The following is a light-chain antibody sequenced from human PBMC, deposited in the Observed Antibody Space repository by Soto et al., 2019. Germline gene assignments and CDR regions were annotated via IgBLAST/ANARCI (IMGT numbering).Light chain of an antibody. CDR2: GAS. CDR3: QQYNRWPLT. Sequence: TQSPATLSVSPGERATLSCRASQSVSSNLAWYQQKPGQAPRLLIYGASSRATGIPVRFSGSGSGTEFTLTISSLQSEDFAVYYCQQYNRWPLTFGQGTRLEIK. CDR1: QSVSSN. V-gene: IGKV3-15*01. J-gene: IGKJ5*01.